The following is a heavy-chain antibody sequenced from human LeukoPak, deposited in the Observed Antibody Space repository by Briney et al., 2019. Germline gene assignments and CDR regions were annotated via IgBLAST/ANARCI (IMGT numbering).Heavy chain of an antibody. CDR1: GFTFSSYW. V-gene: IGHV3-33*06. J-gene: IGHJ6*03. CDR3: AKDRFSTTGTTNYYYYMDV. Sequence: PGGSLRLSCAASGFTFSSYWMSWVRQAPGKGLEWVAVIWYDGSNKYYADSVKGRFTISRDNSKNTLYLQMNSLRAEDTAVYYCAKDRFSTTGTTNYYYYMDVWGKGTTVTVSS. D-gene: IGHD1-1*01. CDR2: IWYDGSNK.